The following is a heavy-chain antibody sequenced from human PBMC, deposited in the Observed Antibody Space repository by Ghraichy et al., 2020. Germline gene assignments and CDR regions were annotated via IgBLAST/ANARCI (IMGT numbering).Heavy chain of an antibody. Sequence: GGSLRLSCAASGFTFSYYSMHWVRQAPGKGPECVSYISSSSTTTYSADSVEGRFTISRDNAKSSLYLQMNSLRDEDTAFYYCARGSDFYDATPPGPDYWGQGTLVTVSS. V-gene: IGHV3-48*02. D-gene: IGHD2-15*01. CDR2: ISSSSTTT. J-gene: IGHJ4*02. CDR3: ARGSDFYDATPPGPDY. CDR1: GFTFSYYS.